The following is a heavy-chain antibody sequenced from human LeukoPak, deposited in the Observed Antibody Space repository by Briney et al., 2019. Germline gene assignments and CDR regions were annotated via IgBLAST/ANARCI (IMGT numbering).Heavy chain of an antibody. D-gene: IGHD3-22*01. CDR3: ARDRRRGMYYYDSSGYKDY. CDR2: ISAYNGNT. J-gene: IGHJ4*02. V-gene: IGHV1-18*01. Sequence: ASVKVSCKASGYTFTSYGISWVRQAPGQGLEWMGWISAYNGNTNYAQKLQGRVTMTTDTSTSTAYMELRSLRSDDTAVYYCARDRRRGMYYYDSSGYKDYWGQGTLVTVSS. CDR1: GYTFTSYG.